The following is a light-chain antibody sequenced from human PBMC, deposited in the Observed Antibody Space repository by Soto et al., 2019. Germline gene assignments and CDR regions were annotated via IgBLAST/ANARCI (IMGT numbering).Light chain of an antibody. Sequence: EIVLTQSPDTLSLSPGERVTLSCKTSQSINSNYLAWYQQKPGQAPRLLIYGASYRATGIPTRFSGSGSGTEFTLTISRLEPEDFAPYYCQQYGSSPWTFGQGTKVEIK. J-gene: IGKJ1*01. V-gene: IGKV3-20*01. CDR2: GAS. CDR1: QSINSNY. CDR3: QQYGSSPWT.